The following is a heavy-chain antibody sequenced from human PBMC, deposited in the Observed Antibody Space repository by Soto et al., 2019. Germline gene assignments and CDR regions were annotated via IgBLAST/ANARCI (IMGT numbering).Heavy chain of an antibody. Sequence: ASVKVSCKTSGYTFTSYYMHWVRQAPGQGLEWMGMINPSGGSTSYAQKFQGRVTMTRNTSISTAYMELSSLRSEDTAVYYCARLDCSGGSCYSWTFANWFDPWGQGTLVTVSS. CDR1: GYTFTSYY. J-gene: IGHJ5*02. CDR2: INPSGGST. V-gene: IGHV1-46*01. D-gene: IGHD2-15*01. CDR3: ARLDCSGGSCYSWTFANWFDP.